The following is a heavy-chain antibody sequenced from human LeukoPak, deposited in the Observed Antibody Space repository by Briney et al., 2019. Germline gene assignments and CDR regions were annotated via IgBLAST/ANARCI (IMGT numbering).Heavy chain of an antibody. CDR3: AKRGVVIRVILVGFHKEAYYFDS. D-gene: IGHD3-22*01. Sequence: GGSLKLSCAVSGITLSNYGMSWVRQAPGKGLEWVAGISDSGGRTKYADSVKGRFTISRDNSKNTLYLQMNSLRAEDTAVYFCAKRGVVIRVILVGFHKEAYYFDSWGQGALVTVSS. J-gene: IGHJ4*02. CDR2: ISDSGGRT. V-gene: IGHV3-23*01. CDR1: GITLSNYG.